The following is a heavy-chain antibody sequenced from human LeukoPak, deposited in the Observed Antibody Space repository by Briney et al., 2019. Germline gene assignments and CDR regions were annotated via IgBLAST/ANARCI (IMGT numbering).Heavy chain of an antibody. CDR3: ARIAASGSGPFDY. J-gene: IGHJ4*02. CDR1: GFAVNINY. CDR2: IHSGGST. Sequence: PGGSLRLSCAASGFAVNINYMTWVRQAPGKGLEWVSVIHSGGSTYYADSVKGRFTISRDNSKNTLYLQMNSLRAEDTAVYYCARIAASGSGPFDYWSQGTLVAVSS. V-gene: IGHV3-66*01. D-gene: IGHD6-13*01.